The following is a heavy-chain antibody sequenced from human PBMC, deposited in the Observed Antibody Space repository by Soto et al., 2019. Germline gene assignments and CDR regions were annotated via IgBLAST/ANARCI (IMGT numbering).Heavy chain of an antibody. D-gene: IGHD6-13*01. V-gene: IGHV1-58*01. Sequence: SVKVSCKASGFTFTSSAVQWVRQARGQRLEWIGWIVVGSGNTNYAQKFQERVTITRDMSTSTAYMELSSLRSEDTAVYYCAAGIAAAGYYYYGMDVWGQGTTVTV. CDR2: IVVGSGNT. CDR1: GFTFTSSA. J-gene: IGHJ6*02. CDR3: AAGIAAAGYYYYGMDV.